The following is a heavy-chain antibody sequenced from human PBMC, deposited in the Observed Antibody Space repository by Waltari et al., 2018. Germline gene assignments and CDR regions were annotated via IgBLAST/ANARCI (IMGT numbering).Heavy chain of an antibody. D-gene: IGHD7-27*01. V-gene: IGHV4-38-2*02. CDR3: ARDRSGP. Sequence: QVQLQESGPGLVKPSETLSLTCTVSGYSISSGYYWGWIRQPPGKGLEWIGTIDHSGSTYYNPSLKSRVIISVDKSKNQFSLRLSSVTAADTAVYYCARDRSGPWGQGTLVTVSS. J-gene: IGHJ5*02. CDR2: IDHSGST. CDR1: GYSISSGYY.